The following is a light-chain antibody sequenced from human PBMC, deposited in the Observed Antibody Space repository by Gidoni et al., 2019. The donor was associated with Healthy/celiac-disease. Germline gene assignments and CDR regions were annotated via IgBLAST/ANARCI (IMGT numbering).Light chain of an antibody. CDR2: GAS. Sequence: EIVMTQSPATLSVSPGERAPLTCRASQSVNSNLAWYQQKPGQAPRLLIYGASTRATGIPARFSGSGSGTEFTLTISSLQSEDFAVYYCQQYNNWPPTFGQGTKVEIK. V-gene: IGKV3-15*01. J-gene: IGKJ1*01. CDR3: QQYNNWPPT. CDR1: QSVNSN.